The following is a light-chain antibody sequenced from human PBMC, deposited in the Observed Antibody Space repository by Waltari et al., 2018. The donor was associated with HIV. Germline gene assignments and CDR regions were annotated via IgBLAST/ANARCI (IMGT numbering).Light chain of an antibody. V-gene: IGKV1-5*03. CDR1: QSVNEW. Sequence: IQMTQSPETLSASVGDRVTITCRASQSVNEWLAWFQQKPGKVPKLLISKVSTLERGVPSRFSGSGSGTQFTLTISSLQPDDFATYYCQQFHSYWTFGQGTRVEIK. J-gene: IGKJ1*01. CDR2: KVS. CDR3: QQFHSYWT.